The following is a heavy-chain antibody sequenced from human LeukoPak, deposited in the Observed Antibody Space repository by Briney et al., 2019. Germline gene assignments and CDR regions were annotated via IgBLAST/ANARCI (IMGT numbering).Heavy chain of an antibody. CDR1: GGSFSAYY. V-gene: IGHV4-34*01. J-gene: IGHJ3*02. Sequence: PSETLSLTCAVYGGSFSAYYWSWIRQPPGKGLEWIGDINHSGSTSNNPSLESRVTISVDTSKNQFSLKLSSVTAADTAVYYCARARPTVTDDYDAFDIWGQGTMVTVSS. CDR2: INHSGST. D-gene: IGHD4-17*01. CDR3: ARARPTVTDDYDAFDI.